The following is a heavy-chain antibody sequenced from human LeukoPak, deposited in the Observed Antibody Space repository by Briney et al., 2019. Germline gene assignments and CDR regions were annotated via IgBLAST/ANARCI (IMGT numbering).Heavy chain of an antibody. D-gene: IGHD6-25*01. CDR1: GFTLSTYW. CDR3: ARYGVAAGNDY. J-gene: IGHJ4*02. CDR2: IKQDGSEI. Sequence: GGSLRLSCAASGFTLSTYWMTWVRQAPGKGLEWVANIKQDGSEIYYVDSVKGRLTISRDNAKNSLYLQINSLRAEDTAVYYCARYGVAAGNDYWGQGTLVTVSS. V-gene: IGHV3-7*01.